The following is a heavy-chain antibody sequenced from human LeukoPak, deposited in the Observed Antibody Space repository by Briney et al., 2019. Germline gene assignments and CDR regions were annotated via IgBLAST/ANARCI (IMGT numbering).Heavy chain of an antibody. D-gene: IGHD3-10*01. CDR2: FDPEDGET. CDR1: GYTLTELS. V-gene: IGHV1-24*01. Sequence: ASVKVSCKVSGYTLTELSMHWVRQAPGKGLEWMGGFDPEDGETIYAQKFQGRVTMTEDTSTDTAYMELSSLRSEDTAVYYCATSAVRGSPPDFDYWGQGTLATVSS. J-gene: IGHJ4*02. CDR3: ATSAVRGSPPDFDY.